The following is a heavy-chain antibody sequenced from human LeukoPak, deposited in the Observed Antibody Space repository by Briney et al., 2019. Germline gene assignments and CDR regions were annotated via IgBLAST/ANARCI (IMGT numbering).Heavy chain of an antibody. J-gene: IGHJ4*02. V-gene: IGHV3-23*01. Sequence: GGSLRLSCAASGFTFSSYAMSWVRQAPGKGLEWVSAISGSGGSTYYADSVKGRFTISRDNSKNPLYLQMNSLRAEDTAVYYCAKDGGVGATIFGTHDYWGQGTLVTVSS. CDR2: ISGSGGST. CDR3: AKDGGVGATIFGTHDY. CDR1: GFTFSSYA. D-gene: IGHD1-26*01.